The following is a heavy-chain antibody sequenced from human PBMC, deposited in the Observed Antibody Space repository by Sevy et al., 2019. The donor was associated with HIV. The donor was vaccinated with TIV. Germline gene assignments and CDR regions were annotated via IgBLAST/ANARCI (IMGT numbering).Heavy chain of an antibody. J-gene: IGHJ3*02. CDR2: MYYSGSH. D-gene: IGHD7-27*01. Sequence: SETLSLTCGVSGDSISTSGYSWSWIRQPPGKGLEWIGYMYYSGSHFYNPSLQSRVTISFDTSKMHLSLKLTSMTAADTAVYYCAGWGGGAFHIWGQGTMVTVSS. CDR1: GDSISTSGYS. CDR3: AGWGGGAFHI. V-gene: IGHV4-30-2*01.